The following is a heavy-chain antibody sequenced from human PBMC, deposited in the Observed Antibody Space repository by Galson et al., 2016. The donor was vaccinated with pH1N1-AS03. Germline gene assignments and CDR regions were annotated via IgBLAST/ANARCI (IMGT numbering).Heavy chain of an antibody. D-gene: IGHD2/OR15-2a*01. CDR2: INDDGSST. Sequence: SLRLSCAASGFTFNSYWMHWVRQVPGKGLVWVSRINDDGSSTSYADTVEGRFSISRDNAKNTLYLQMKSLRAEETAVYYCARGLSHSRSFWYYYMDVWGEGTTVTVSS. J-gene: IGHJ6*03. CDR3: ARGLSHSRSFWYYYMDV. V-gene: IGHV3-74*01. CDR1: GFTFNSYW.